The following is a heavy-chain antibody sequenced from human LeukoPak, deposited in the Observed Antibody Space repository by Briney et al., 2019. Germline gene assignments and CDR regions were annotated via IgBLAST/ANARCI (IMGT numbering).Heavy chain of an antibody. Sequence: SVKVSCKASGGTFSSYAISWVRQAPGQGLEWMGGIIPLYGTANYARKFQDRVTFTADEFTSTAYKELSSLRSEDTAVYYCARGPPNWGYDYWGPGTLVTVSS. V-gene: IGHV1-69*13. J-gene: IGHJ4*02. CDR3: ARGPPNWGYDY. CDR2: IIPLYGTA. CDR1: GGTFSSYA. D-gene: IGHD7-27*01.